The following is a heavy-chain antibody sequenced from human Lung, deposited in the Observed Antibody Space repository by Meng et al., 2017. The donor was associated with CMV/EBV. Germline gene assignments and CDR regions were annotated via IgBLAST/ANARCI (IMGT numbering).Heavy chain of an antibody. CDR3: ARGAERITIFGVAPDVFDI. V-gene: IGHV3-72*01. D-gene: IGHD3-3*01. Sequence: GESLKISCAASGFTFSDHYMDWVRQAPGKGLEWVGRIRNKANSYTTQYAPSVKGRFTISRDDSKNSLYLEMNSLKIEDTAVYHWARGAERITIFGVAPDVFDIWGQGXMVTVSS. CDR2: IRNKANSYTT. J-gene: IGHJ3*02. CDR1: GFTFSDHY.